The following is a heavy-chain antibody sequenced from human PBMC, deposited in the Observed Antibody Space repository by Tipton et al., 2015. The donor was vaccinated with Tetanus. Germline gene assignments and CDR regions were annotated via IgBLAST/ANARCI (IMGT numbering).Heavy chain of an antibody. V-gene: IGHV4-31*03. CDR2: IYDNGNT. CDR1: GGTTATGGYS. D-gene: IGHD3-16*01. J-gene: IGHJ5*02. Sequence: TLSLTCTVSGGTTATGGYSWNWIRQHPGKGLEWIGYIYDNGNTLYNPSLESRVSISIDASTTQFSLKLTSVTAADTAVYYCARHHPPRGFPYGGLHPWGQGTLVTVSS. CDR3: ARHHPPRGFPYGGLHP.